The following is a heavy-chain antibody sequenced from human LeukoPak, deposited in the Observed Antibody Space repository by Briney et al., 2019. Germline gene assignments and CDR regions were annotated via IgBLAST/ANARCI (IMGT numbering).Heavy chain of an antibody. CDR2: ISYDGSNK. CDR3: AKDVGYCSGGSCYAFDI. V-gene: IGHV3-30*18. J-gene: IGHJ3*02. D-gene: IGHD2-15*01. CDR1: GFTFSSYG. Sequence: HPGGSLRLSCAASGFTFSSYGMHWVRQAPGKGLEWVAVISYDGSNKYYADSVKGRFTISRDNSKNTLYLQMNSLRAEDTAVYYCAKDVGYCSGGSCYAFDIWGQGTMVTVSS.